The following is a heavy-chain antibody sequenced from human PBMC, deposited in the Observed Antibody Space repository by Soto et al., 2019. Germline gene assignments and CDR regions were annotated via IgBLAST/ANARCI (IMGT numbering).Heavy chain of an antibody. CDR1: GFTFSSYW. CDR3: ARESATGFWFDP. CDR2: INSDGSST. J-gene: IGHJ5*02. D-gene: IGHD6-25*01. V-gene: IGHV3-74*01. Sequence: LRLSCAASGFTFSSYWMHWVRQAPGKGLVWVSRINSDGSSTSYADSVKGRFTISRDNAKNTLYLQMNSLRAEDTAVYYCARESATGFWFDPWGQGTLVTVSS.